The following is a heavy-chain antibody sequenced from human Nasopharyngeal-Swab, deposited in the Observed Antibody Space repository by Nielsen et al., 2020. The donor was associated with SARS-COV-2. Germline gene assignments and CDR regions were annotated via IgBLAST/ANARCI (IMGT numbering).Heavy chain of an antibody. CDR1: GSSFVNHW. J-gene: IGHJ5*02. D-gene: IGHD5-24*01. CDR3: ARRAARDGYNYEVDP. CDR2: VYPGNSEI. Sequence: GGSLRLSCMASGSSFVNHWIGWVRQKPGKGLEWKGMVYPGNSEIAYSPSFQGQVTISADKSINTAYLQWSSLRASDTAMYFCARRAARDGYNYEVDPWGQGTLVTVSS. V-gene: IGHV5-51*01.